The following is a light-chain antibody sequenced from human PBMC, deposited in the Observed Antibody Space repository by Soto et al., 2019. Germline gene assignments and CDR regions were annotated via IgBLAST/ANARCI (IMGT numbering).Light chain of an antibody. V-gene: IGLV2-14*01. CDR1: SSDVGGYDF. CDR2: QVS. J-gene: IGLJ2*01. Sequence: QSVLTQPASVSGSPGQSITISCTGTSSDVGGYDFVSWYQHHPGKAPRLIIYQVSNRPSGVSNRFSGSKSGNTASLTISGLQPEDEADYYCSSYTTIKTVVFGGGTQLTVL. CDR3: SSYTTIKTVV.